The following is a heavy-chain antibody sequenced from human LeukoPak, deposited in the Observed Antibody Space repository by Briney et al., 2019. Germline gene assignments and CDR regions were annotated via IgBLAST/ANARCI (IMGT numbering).Heavy chain of an antibody. Sequence: GESLQISCMGSGYGFGNHWIAWVRQMPGKGLEWMGVIYPGDSDTRYSPSFEGQVTISADKSISTAYLQWSSLKASDTAIYYCAKIDRQYCSRSSCYALDYWGQGTQVTASS. D-gene: IGHD2-2*01. CDR1: GYGFGNHW. J-gene: IGHJ4*02. CDR2: IYPGDSDT. V-gene: IGHV5-51*01. CDR3: AKIDRQYCSRSSCYALDY.